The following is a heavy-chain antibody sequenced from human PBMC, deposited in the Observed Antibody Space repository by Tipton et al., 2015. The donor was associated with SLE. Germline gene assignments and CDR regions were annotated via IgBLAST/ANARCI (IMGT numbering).Heavy chain of an antibody. Sequence: RSLRLSCAASGFTFSSYGMHWVRQAPGKGLEWVAVIWYDGSNKYYADSVKGRFTISRDNSKNTLYLQMNSLRAEDTAVYYCARDKDNPHAHRGLGSYFDYWGQGTLVTVSS. D-gene: IGHD3-16*01. CDR2: IWYDGSNK. CDR3: ARDKDNPHAHRGLGSYFDY. V-gene: IGHV3-30*19. J-gene: IGHJ4*02. CDR1: GFTFSSYG.